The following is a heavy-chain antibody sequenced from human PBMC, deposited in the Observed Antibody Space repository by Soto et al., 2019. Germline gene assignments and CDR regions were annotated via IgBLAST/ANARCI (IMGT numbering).Heavy chain of an antibody. Sequence: SSETLSLTCTVSGGSITSSSYYWGWIRQPPGKGLEWIGGIYYSGRSYYNPSLKSRVTMSVDTSKNQFSLTLNSVTAADAAVYYCARQRTTVVTQAYFDHWGQGTLVTVSS. J-gene: IGHJ4*02. V-gene: IGHV4-39*01. D-gene: IGHD4-17*01. CDR2: IYYSGRS. CDR3: ARQRTTVVTQAYFDH. CDR1: GGSITSSSYY.